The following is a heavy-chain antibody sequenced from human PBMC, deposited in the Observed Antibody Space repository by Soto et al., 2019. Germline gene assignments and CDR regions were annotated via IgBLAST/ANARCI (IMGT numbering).Heavy chain of an antibody. CDR1: GFTFSSYG. CDR2: IWYDGSNK. J-gene: IGHJ3*02. Sequence: GGSLRLSCAASGFTFSSYGMHWVRQAPGKGLEWVAVIWYDGSNKYYADSVKGRFTISRDNSKNTLYLQMNSLRAEDTAVYYCARGHYDILTGYYSPVAFDIWGQGTMVTVSS. CDR3: ARGHYDILTGYYSPVAFDI. V-gene: IGHV3-33*01. D-gene: IGHD3-9*01.